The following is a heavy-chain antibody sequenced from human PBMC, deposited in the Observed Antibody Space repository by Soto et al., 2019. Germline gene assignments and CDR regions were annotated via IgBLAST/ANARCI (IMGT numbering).Heavy chain of an antibody. CDR3: AKDRGTYNNINWYFDV. D-gene: IGHD3-10*01. CDR1: VCNFTRSG. Sequence: VGSLRLSCASSVCNFTRSGIHCVRQAPGKGLEWLAVISNDGNEKYYADSVRGRFTISRDNSKNTLYLQMTGLRPEDTAVYYCAKDRGTYNNINWYFDVWGRGSLVTVSS. V-gene: IGHV3-30*18. J-gene: IGHJ2*01. CDR2: ISNDGNEK.